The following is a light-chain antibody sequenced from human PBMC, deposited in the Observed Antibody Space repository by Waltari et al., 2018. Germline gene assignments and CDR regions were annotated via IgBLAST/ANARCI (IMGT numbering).Light chain of an antibody. Sequence: EIVLTQSPGTLSLSPGERATLSCSASQSVGRSLAWYQQKPGRAPRLLIYATSNRATGIPDRFSASGSGTDFSLTISRLEPEDFALYYCQHYVRLPVTFGQGTKVEVK. CDR3: QHYVRLPVT. J-gene: IGKJ1*01. V-gene: IGKV3-20*01. CDR2: ATS. CDR1: QSVGRS.